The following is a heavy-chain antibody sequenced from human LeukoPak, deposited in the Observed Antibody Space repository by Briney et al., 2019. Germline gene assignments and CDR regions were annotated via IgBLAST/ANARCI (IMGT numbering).Heavy chain of an antibody. J-gene: IGHJ4*02. CDR2: IKSKIDGGTA. V-gene: IGHV3-15*01. CDR1: GFTFSGHW. D-gene: IGHD3-16*01. CDR3: TCFTWGTSDY. Sequence: GGSLRLSCAASGFTFSGHWMSWVRQAPGKGLEWVGRIKSKIDGGTADYAAPVKGRFTISRDDSKNMLYLQVDSLKTEDTAVYYCTCFTWGTSDYWGQGTLVTVSS.